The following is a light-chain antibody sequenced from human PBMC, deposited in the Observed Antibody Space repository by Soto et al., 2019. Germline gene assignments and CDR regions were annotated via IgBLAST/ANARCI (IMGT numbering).Light chain of an antibody. CDR3: HQSSSTPLT. J-gene: IGKJ4*01. Sequence: DVQMTRSPSSLSASVGDSVTITCRASQSVFKHLSWFQQRPGKGPKLLIYDATSLHAGVPSRFSGSGYGTDFTLTISTVQPEDSAMYYCHQSSSTPLTCGGGTRVEL. CDR2: DAT. V-gene: IGKV1-39*01. CDR1: QSVFKH.